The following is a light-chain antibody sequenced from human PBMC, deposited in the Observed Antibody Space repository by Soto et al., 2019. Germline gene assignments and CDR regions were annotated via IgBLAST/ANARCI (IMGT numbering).Light chain of an antibody. CDR3: QNYDTSPT. V-gene: IGKV3-20*01. CDR2: GAS. Sequence: EIVLTQSPGTLSLSAGERATLSCRASQSVGSSYLAGYQQKPGQAPTVLIYGASSRATGIPDRFSGSGSGTDFTLTISRLEPEDFAVYYCQNYDTSPTFGQGTKVEI. CDR1: QSVGSSY. J-gene: IGKJ1*01.